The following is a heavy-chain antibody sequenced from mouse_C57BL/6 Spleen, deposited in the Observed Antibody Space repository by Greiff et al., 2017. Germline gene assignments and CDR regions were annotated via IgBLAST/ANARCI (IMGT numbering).Heavy chain of an antibody. J-gene: IGHJ4*01. CDR1: GYSIPSGYY. CDR2: ISYDGSN. CDR3: ARGSNWGMDY. D-gene: IGHD4-1*01. Sequence: ESGPGLVKPSQSLSLTCSVTGYSIPSGYYWNWIRQFPGNKLEWMGYISYDGSNNYNPSLKNRISITRDTSKNQFFLKLNSVTTEDTATYYCARGSNWGMDYWGQGTSVTVSS. V-gene: IGHV3-6*01.